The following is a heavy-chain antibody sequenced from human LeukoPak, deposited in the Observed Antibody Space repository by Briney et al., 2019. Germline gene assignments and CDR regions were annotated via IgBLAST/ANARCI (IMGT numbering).Heavy chain of an antibody. J-gene: IGHJ4*02. CDR2: ISSSSSYI. CDR1: GFTFSSYS. V-gene: IGHV3-21*01. CDR3: ARVGRYCSSTSCYQGYFGY. Sequence: PGGSLRLSCAASGFTFSSYSMNWVRQAPGKGLEWVSSISSSSSYIYYADSVKGRFTISRDNAKNSLYLQMNSLRAEDTAVYYCARVGRYCSSTSCYQGYFGYWGQGTLVTVSS. D-gene: IGHD2-2*01.